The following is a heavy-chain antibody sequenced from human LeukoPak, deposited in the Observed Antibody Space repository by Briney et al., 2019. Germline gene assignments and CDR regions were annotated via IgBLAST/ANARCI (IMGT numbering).Heavy chain of an antibody. CDR3: ASYSEIMIIGLIKPVGFDY. Sequence: SETLSLTCTVSGYSISSGYFWGWIRQPPGKGLEWIGTIYNSGSTYYNASLESRVTISVDTSKNQFSLKLSSVTAADTAVYYCASYSEIMIIGLIKPVGFDYWGQGTLVTVSS. J-gene: IGHJ4*02. CDR1: GYSISSGYF. V-gene: IGHV4-38-2*02. D-gene: IGHD3-22*01. CDR2: IYNSGST.